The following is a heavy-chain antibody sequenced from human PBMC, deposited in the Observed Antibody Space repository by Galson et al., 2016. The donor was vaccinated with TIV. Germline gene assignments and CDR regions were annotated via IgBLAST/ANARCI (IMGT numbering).Heavy chain of an antibody. J-gene: IGHJ4*02. Sequence: SVKVSCKASGNIFTRDYVHWVRQAPGQGLEWMGVIDPTYGGTTFAQKFQALVTMTRDTSTSTVYMEVSGLKSDDTAVYYCIRDLARLRDFWGQGTLVTVSS. V-gene: IGHV1-46*03. CDR2: IDPTYGGT. CDR3: IRDLARLRDF. CDR1: GNIFTRDY.